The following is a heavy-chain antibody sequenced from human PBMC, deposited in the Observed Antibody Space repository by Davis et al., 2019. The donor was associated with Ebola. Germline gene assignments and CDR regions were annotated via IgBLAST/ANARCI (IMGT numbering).Heavy chain of an antibody. D-gene: IGHD1-26*01. V-gene: IGHV4-34*01. J-gene: IGHJ4*02. Sequence: MPGGSLRLSCAVYGGSFSGYYWSWIRQPPGKGLEWIGEINHSGSTNYNPSLKSRVTISAETSKNQFSLKLSSVTAADTAVYYCARGGGKIVGATYFDYWGQGTLVTVSS. CDR3: ARGGGKIVGATYFDY. CDR2: INHSGST. CDR1: GGSFSGYY.